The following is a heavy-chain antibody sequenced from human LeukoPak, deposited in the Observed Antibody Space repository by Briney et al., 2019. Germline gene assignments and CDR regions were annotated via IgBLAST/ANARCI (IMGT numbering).Heavy chain of an antibody. Sequence: PSETLSLTCTVSGVSISSGGYYWSWIRQHPGKGLEWIGYIYYSGSTYYNPSLKSRVTISVDTSKNQFSLKLSSVTAADTAVYYCARFLDENRENWFDPWGQGTLVTVSS. CDR1: GVSISSGGYY. D-gene: IGHD1-14*01. V-gene: IGHV4-31*03. CDR2: IYYSGST. J-gene: IGHJ5*02. CDR3: ARFLDENRENWFDP.